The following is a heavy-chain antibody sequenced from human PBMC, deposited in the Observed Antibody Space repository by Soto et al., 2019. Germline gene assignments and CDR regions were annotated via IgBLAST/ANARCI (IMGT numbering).Heavy chain of an antibody. J-gene: IGHJ6*02. CDR2: IYYSGST. CDR3: AREGLITGTTYYYYGMDV. CDR1: GGSISSYY. V-gene: IGHV4-59*01. Sequence: SETLSLTCTVSGGSISSYYWSWIRQPPGKGLEWIGYIYYSGSTNYNPSLKSRVTISLDTSKNQFSLKLSSVTAADTAVYYCAREGLITGTTYYYYGMDVWGQGTTVTVSS. D-gene: IGHD1-7*01.